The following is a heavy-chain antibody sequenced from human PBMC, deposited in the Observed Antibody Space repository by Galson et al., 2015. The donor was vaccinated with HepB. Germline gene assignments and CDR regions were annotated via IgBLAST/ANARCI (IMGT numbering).Heavy chain of an antibody. CDR3: ARDGKGPGVAVAGLKTDYFDY. J-gene: IGHJ4*02. CDR1: GFTFSDYY. V-gene: IGHV3-11*06. Sequence: SLRLSCAASGFTFSDYYMSWIRQAPGKGLEWVSYISSSSSYTNYADSVKGRFTISRDNAKNSLYLQMNSLRAEDTAVYYCARDGKGPGVAVAGLKTDYFDYWGQGTLVTVSS. CDR2: ISSSSSYT. D-gene: IGHD6-19*01.